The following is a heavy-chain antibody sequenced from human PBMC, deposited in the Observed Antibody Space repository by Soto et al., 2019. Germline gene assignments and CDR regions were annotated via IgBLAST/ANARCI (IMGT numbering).Heavy chain of an antibody. CDR1: GFTFSNAW. CDR2: IKSIPDGGTT. Sequence: PGGSLRLSCAASGFTFSNAWMSWVRQAPGKGLEWVGRIKSIPDGGTTNYAAPVQGRISVSRDDSKNMVYLQINSLKTEDTATYDSAPALGEESALQRSYAFDIWGQGTMVTVSS. J-gene: IGHJ3*02. V-gene: IGHV3-15*01. CDR3: APALGEESALQRSYAFDI. D-gene: IGHD2-21*01.